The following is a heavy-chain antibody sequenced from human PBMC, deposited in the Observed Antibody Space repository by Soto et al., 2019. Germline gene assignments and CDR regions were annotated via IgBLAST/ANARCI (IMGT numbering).Heavy chain of an antibody. CDR3: VSEATDYNYAMDV. CDR1: RDSFTSYW. CDR2: IHPGDSDT. V-gene: IGHV5-51*01. Sequence: GESLKISCKGSRDSFTSYWIGWVRQRPGKGLEWMGIIHPGDSDTRYSPSFQGQVTISVDKSISTTYLQWSSLKATDTAKYFCVSEATDYNYAMDVWGQGTTVTVSS. J-gene: IGHJ6*02.